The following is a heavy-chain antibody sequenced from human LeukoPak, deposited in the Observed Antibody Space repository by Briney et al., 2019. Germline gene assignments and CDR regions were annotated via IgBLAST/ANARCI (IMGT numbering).Heavy chain of an antibody. D-gene: IGHD2-21*01. J-gene: IGHJ4*02. CDR1: GGSFSGYY. CDR3: ARGPARRIDY. CDR2: INHSGST. Sequence: SETLSLTCAVYGGSFSGYYWSWIRQPPGKGLEWIGEINHSGSTNYNPSLKSRVTISVDTSKNQFSLKLSSVTAADTAVYYCARGPARRIDYWGQGTLVTVSS. V-gene: IGHV4-34*01.